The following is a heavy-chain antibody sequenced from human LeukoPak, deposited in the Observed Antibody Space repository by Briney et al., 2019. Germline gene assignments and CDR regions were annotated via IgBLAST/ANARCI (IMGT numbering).Heavy chain of an antibody. Sequence: SETLSLTCAVSGGSISTSNWWSWVRQPPGKGLEWIGEIYHSGSPNYNPSLKSRITVSVDKSRNQFSLKLSSVTAADTAVYYCARGSLGSSSLDYWGQGTLVTVSS. D-gene: IGHD6-6*01. CDR1: GGSISTSNW. J-gene: IGHJ4*02. CDR2: IYHSGSP. V-gene: IGHV4-4*02. CDR3: ARGSLGSSSLDY.